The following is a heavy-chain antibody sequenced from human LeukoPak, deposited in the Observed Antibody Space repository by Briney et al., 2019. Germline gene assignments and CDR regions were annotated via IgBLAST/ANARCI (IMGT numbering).Heavy chain of an antibody. CDR1: GFTFSSYA. CDR2: ISYDGSNK. J-gene: IGHJ4*02. CDR3: ARDPGGGGSHRGIDY. Sequence: GGSLRLSCAASGFTFSSYAMHWVRQAPGKGLEWVAVISYDGSNKYYADSVKGRFTISRDNSKNTLYLQMNSLRAEDTAVYYCARDPGGGGSHRGIDYWGQGTLVTVSS. D-gene: IGHD2-15*01. V-gene: IGHV3-30-3*01.